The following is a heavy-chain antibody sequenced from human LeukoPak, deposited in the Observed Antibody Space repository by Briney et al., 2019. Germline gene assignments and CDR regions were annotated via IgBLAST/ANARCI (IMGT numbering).Heavy chain of an antibody. CDR3: ARSITIFGVARS. J-gene: IGHJ5*02. CDR2: VYYTGST. D-gene: IGHD3-3*01. Sequence: PSETLSLTCAVSGGSISSSNSYWGWIRQAPGGGVVWFGSVYYTGSTSYSPSLRRRVTISVDTSTAQFSLKLNSVTAADTAVYYCARSITIFGVARSWGQGTLVTVSS. CDR1: GGSISSSNSY. V-gene: IGHV4-39*01.